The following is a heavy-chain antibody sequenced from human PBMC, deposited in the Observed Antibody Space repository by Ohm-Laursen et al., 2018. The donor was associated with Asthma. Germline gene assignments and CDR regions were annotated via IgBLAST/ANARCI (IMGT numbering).Heavy chain of an antibody. D-gene: IGHD4-23*01. J-gene: IGHJ3*02. CDR2: IYFTGST. CDR1: GDSIKSGIYY. CDR3: AREMTVETRAFDI. V-gene: IGHV4-31*03. Sequence: TLSLTCTVSGDSIKSGIYYWSWIRQPPGKGLKWIAYIYFTGSTYYNPSLKSRVALSIDTSTSQFSLKLSSVTAADTAVYYCAREMTVETRAFDIWGQGRMVTVSS.